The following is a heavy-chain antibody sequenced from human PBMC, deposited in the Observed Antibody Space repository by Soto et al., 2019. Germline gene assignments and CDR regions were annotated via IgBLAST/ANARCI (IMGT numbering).Heavy chain of an antibody. D-gene: IGHD3-22*01. V-gene: IGHV3-21*01. CDR2: ISSSSSYI. CDR1: GFTFSSYS. Sequence: GGSLRLSCAASGFTFSSYSMNWVRQAPGKGLEWVSSISSSSSYIYYADSVKGRFTISRDNAKNSLYLQMNSLRAEDTAVYYCARDSGDYYDSSGYPRDFDYWGQGTLVTVPQ. CDR3: ARDSGDYYDSSGYPRDFDY. J-gene: IGHJ4*02.